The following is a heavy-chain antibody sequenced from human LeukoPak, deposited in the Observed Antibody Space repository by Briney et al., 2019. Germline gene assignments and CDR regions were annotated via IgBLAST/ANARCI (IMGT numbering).Heavy chain of an antibody. J-gene: IGHJ4*02. D-gene: IGHD3-22*01. V-gene: IGHV3-23*01. CDR1: GFTFSSYA. CDR3: ATDSSGYYRNYYFDS. Sequence: GGSLRLSCAASGFTFSSYATTWVRQAPGKGLEWVSSSGSGSSTYYADSVKGRVTISRDNSKNTLYLQMNSLRAEDTAVYYCATDSSGYYRNYYFDSWGQGTLVTVSS. CDR2: SGSGSST.